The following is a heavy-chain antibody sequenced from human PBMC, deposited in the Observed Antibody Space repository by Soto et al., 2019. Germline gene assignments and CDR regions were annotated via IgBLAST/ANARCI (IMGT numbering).Heavy chain of an antibody. Sequence: SGGGLIQPGGSLRLSCAVSGFTVRANYMSWVRQAPGTGLEWVSVIYSGGTTYYADSVKGRFIISRDISKNTLYLQMNILRADDTAVYYCHGYGYWGQGTLVTVSS. CDR3: HGYGY. CDR1: GFTVRANY. CDR2: IYSGGTT. V-gene: IGHV3-53*01. D-gene: IGHD5-12*01. J-gene: IGHJ4*02.